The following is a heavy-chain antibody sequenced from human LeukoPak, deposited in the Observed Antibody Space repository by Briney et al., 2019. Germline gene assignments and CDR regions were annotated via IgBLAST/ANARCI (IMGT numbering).Heavy chain of an antibody. CDR1: GFTFSNAW. J-gene: IGHJ4*02. V-gene: IGHV3-15*07. Sequence: PGGSLRLSCAASGFTFSNAWMNWVRQAPGKGLEWVGRIKSKTDGGTTDYAAPVKGRFTISRDDSKNTLYLQMNSLKTEDTAVYYCTHRGVRDGYNSKRFYFDYWDQGTLVTVSS. D-gene: IGHD5-24*01. CDR2: IKSKTDGGTT. CDR3: THRGVRDGYNSKRFYFDY.